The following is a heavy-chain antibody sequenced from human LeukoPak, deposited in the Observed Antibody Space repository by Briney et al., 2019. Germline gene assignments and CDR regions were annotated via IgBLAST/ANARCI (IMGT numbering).Heavy chain of an antibody. V-gene: IGHV3-23*01. CDR2: ISGSGGST. CDR1: GFTFISYA. CDR3: AKDGGQKTYGGYQNY. D-gene: IGHD5-12*01. Sequence: GGSLRLSCAASGFTFISYAMSWVRQAPGKGLDWDSAISGSGGSTYYADSVKGRFTISRDNSKNTLYLQMNGLRAEDTAVYYCAKDGGQKTYGGYQNYWGQGTLVTVSS. J-gene: IGHJ4*02.